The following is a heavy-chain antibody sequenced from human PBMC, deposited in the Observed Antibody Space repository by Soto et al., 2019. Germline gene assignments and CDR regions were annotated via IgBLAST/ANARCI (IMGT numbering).Heavy chain of an antibody. D-gene: IGHD6-19*01. Sequence: PGGSLRLSCGASGFTFNSFAMHWVRQGPGKGLEWVAIISYDGSNKFYADSVKGRFTISRDNSKNTLSLQMNSLITEDTAVYYCARPSSGWENWFDPWGQGTLVTVSS. CDR3: ARPSSGWENWFDP. CDR1: GFTFNSFA. V-gene: IGHV3-30-3*01. J-gene: IGHJ5*02. CDR2: ISYDGSNK.